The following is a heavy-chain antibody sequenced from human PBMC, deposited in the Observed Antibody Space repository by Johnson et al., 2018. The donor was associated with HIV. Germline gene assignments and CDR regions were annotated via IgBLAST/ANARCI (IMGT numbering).Heavy chain of an antibody. J-gene: IGHJ3*02. CDR3: ANSLLLDAFNI. V-gene: IGHV3-23*04. Sequence: VQLVESGGGMVQPGGSLRLSCAASGFTFSSYAMSWVRQAPGKGLEWVSGISGSGGSTYYADSVKGRFTISRDNSTNTLYLQMNSLRAEDTAVYYCANSLLLDAFNIWGQGTMVTVSS. CDR2: ISGSGGST. CDR1: GFTFSSYA.